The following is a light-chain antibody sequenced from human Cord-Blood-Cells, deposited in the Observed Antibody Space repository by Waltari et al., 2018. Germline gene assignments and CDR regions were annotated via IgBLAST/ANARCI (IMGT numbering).Light chain of an antibody. CDR1: SSDVGGYNY. J-gene: IGLJ2*01. CDR3: SSYTSSSTLVV. Sequence: QSALTQPASVSGSPGQSITISCTGTSSDVGGYNYVSWYQQHPGKAPKLMIYEATLVCLISDFYPSGVSTRFSGSKSGNTASLTISGLQAEDEADYYCSSYTSSSTLVVFGGGTKLTVL. V-gene: IGLV2-14*01. CDR2: EATLVCL.